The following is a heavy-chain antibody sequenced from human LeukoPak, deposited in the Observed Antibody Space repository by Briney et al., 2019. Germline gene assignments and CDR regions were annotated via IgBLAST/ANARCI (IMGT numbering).Heavy chain of an antibody. D-gene: IGHD1-26*01. V-gene: IGHV3-30*03. J-gene: IGHJ5*02. Sequence: GGSLRLSCAASGFTFTSYGMHWVRQAPGKGLEWVAVISSDGSNKYYADSVKGRFTISRDNSKNTLYLQMNSLRAEDTAVYYCARDRNSGSYYWFDPWGQGTLVTVSS. CDR2: ISSDGSNK. CDR3: ARDRNSGSYYWFDP. CDR1: GFTFTSYG.